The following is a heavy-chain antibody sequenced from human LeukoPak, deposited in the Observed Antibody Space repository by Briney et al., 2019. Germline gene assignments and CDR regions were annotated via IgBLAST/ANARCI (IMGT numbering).Heavy chain of an antibody. CDR2: VSYDGSNK. V-gene: IGHV3-30*04. CDR3: ARDLGSSGHTPPHFDY. Sequence: GRSLRLSCAASGFTFSSYAMHWVRQAPGKGLEWVAVVSYDGSNKYYADSVKGRFTISRDNSKNTLYLQMNSLRAEDTAVYYCARDLGSSGHTPPHFDYWGQGTLVTVSS. CDR1: GFTFSSYA. J-gene: IGHJ4*02. D-gene: IGHD3-22*01.